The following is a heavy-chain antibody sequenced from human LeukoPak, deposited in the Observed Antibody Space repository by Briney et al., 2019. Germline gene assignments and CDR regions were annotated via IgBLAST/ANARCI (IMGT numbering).Heavy chain of an antibody. D-gene: IGHD3-22*01. J-gene: IGHJ4*02. CDR2: ISSSSSYI. Sequence: GGSLRLSCAASGFTFSSYSMNWVRQAPGKGLEWVSSISSSSSYIYYADSVKGRFTISRDNAKNSLYLQMNSLRAEDTAVYYCARDQNDSSGYSGGLDYWGQGTLVTVSS. CDR3: ARDQNDSSGYSGGLDY. V-gene: IGHV3-21*01. CDR1: GFTFSSYS.